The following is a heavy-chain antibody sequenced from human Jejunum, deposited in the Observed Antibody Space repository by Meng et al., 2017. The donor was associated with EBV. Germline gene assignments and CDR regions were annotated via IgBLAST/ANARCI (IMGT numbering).Heavy chain of an antibody. Sequence: QVQLQQWGAGLLGPSETLSLTCAVYRGSFSGYYWSWIRQHPGKGLEWIGEINHSGSTNYNPSLRSRVTISVETSKNQFSLRLNSVTAADTAVYYCARVAFSYTTRSLDSWGQGTLVTVSS. CDR1: RGSFSGYY. D-gene: IGHD3-16*02. CDR3: ARVAFSYTTRSLDS. J-gene: IGHJ4*02. V-gene: IGHV4-34*02. CDR2: INHSGST.